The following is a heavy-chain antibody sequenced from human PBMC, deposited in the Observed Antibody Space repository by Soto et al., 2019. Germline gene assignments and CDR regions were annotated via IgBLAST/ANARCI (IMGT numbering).Heavy chain of an antibody. J-gene: IGHJ6*02. V-gene: IGHV3-66*01. CDR3: VRENYYYGMDV. CDR2: INNGGST. CDR1: GFDASVNY. Sequence: EVQLVESGGTLVQPGGSLKLSCAASGFDASVNYMTWVRQAPGKGLEWVSAINNGGSTFYTDSVKGRFTISRDDSKNTLFLQITSLRVEDTAMYYCVRENYYYGMDVWGQGTAVTVSS.